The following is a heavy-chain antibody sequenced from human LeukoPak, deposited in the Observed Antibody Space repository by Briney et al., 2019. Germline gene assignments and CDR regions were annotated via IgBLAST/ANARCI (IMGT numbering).Heavy chain of an antibody. CDR1: GGSISSGSYY. Sequence: SETLSLTCTVSGGSISSGSYYWNWIRQPPGKGLEWIGSIYYSGSSYYNPSLKSRVTISVDTSKNQFSLKLSSVTAADTAVYYCASLRERSYYARGFDYWGQGTLVTVSS. V-gene: IGHV4-39*01. D-gene: IGHD3-3*01. CDR3: ASLRERSYYARGFDY. J-gene: IGHJ4*02. CDR2: IYYSGSS.